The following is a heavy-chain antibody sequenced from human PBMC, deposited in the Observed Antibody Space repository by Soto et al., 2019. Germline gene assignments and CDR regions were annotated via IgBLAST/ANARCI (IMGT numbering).Heavy chain of an antibody. CDR1: GFSFTGYY. V-gene: IGHV1-2*02. CDR2: INAHSGGT. J-gene: IGHJ5*02. CDR3: AKDLTRQLAYWLDP. Sequence: ASVKVSCKASGFSFTGYYIHWLRQAPGQGLEWMGWINAHSGGTEYAQKFQGRVTLTRDTSIATAYPTLTSPTSDDTALYYCAKDLTRQLAYWLDPWGQGTQVTVSS. D-gene: IGHD6-6*01.